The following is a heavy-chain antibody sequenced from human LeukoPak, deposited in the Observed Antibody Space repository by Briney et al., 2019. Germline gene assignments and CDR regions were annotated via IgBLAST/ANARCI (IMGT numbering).Heavy chain of an antibody. CDR1: GGSFSGYY. J-gene: IGHJ5*02. D-gene: IGHD6-13*01. V-gene: IGHV4-34*01. CDR2: INHSGST. CDR3: ARALVAAAGRWFDP. Sequence: PSETLSLTCAVYGGSFSGYYWSWIRQPPGKGLEWIGEINHSGSTNYNPSLKSRVTISVDTSKNQFSLKLSSVTAAGTAVYYCARALVAAAGRWFDPWGQGTLVTVSS.